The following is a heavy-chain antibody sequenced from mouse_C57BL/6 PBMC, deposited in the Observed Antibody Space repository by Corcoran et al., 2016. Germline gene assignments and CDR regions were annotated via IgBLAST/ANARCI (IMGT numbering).Heavy chain of an antibody. Sequence: QVQLQQSRTELVKPGASVKISCKASGYTFTDYSINWVKQRPGQGLEWIGWIFPGSGSTYYNEKFKGKATLTVDKSPSTAYMLLSSLTSEDSAVYFCAKGAMDYWGQGTSVTVSS. J-gene: IGHJ4*01. CDR2: IFPGSGST. CDR3: AKGAMDY. V-gene: IGHV1-75*01. CDR1: GYTFTDYS.